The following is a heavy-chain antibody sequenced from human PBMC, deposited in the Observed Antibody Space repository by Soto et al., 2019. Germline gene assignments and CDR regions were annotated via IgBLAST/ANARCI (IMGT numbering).Heavy chain of an antibody. CDR3: ASFKDDFWSGSSRDY. CDR2: IYSGGST. Sequence: GGSLRLSCAASGFTVSSNYMSWVRQAPGKGLEWVSVIYSGGSTYYADSVKGRFTISRDNSKNTLYLQMNSLRAEDTAVYYCASFKDDFWSGSSRDYWGQGTLVTVSS. V-gene: IGHV3-66*01. D-gene: IGHD3-3*01. CDR1: GFTVSSNY. J-gene: IGHJ4*02.